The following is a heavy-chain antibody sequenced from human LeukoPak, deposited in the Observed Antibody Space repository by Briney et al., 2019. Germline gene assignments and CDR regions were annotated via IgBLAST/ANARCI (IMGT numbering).Heavy chain of an antibody. CDR1: GGSISSSNW. V-gene: IGHV4-4*02. D-gene: IGHD1-14*01. CDR3: ARENTDHPYYDF. J-gene: IGHJ4*02. Sequence: SGTLSLTCAVSGGSISSSNWWSWVRQPPGKGLEWIGEIYHSGSTNYNPSLKSRVTISVDTYKNEFSLTLNSVTAADTAVYYCARENTDHPYYDFWGQGTLVTVSS. CDR2: IYHSGST.